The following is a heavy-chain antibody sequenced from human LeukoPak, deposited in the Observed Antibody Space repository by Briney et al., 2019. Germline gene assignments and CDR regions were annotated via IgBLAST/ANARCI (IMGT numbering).Heavy chain of an antibody. CDR3: ARSTTSGYFDY. J-gene: IGHJ4*02. D-gene: IGHD1-26*01. CDR2: IHPGDSDT. V-gene: IGHV5-51*01. Sequence: GESLQISCKGSGYIFTSYWIGWVRPLPGKGLEWMGIIHPGDSDTRYSPSFQGQVTISADKSISTAYLQWSSLKASDTAMYYCARSTTSGYFDYWGQGTLVTVSS. CDR1: GYIFTSYW.